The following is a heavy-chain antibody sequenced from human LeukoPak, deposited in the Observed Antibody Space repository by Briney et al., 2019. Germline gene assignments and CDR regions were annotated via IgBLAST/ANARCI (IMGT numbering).Heavy chain of an antibody. CDR1: GFTFSSYS. D-gene: IGHD3-10*01. CDR3: AKFYGSGGGGDY. J-gene: IGHJ4*02. Sequence: GGSLRLSCAASGFTFSSYSMNWVRQAPGKGLEWVSYISSSSSTIYYADSVKGRFTISRGNSKNTLYLQMNSLRAEETAVYYCAKFYGSGGGGDYCGEGTLGTASS. CDR2: ISSSSSTI. V-gene: IGHV3-48*01.